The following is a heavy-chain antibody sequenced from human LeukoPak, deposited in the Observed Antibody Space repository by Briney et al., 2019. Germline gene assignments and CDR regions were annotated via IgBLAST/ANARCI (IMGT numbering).Heavy chain of an antibody. D-gene: IGHD6-6*01. Sequence: PSETLSLTCAVYGGSFSGYYWSWIRQPPGKGLEWMGEINHSGSTNYNPSLKSRVTISVDMPKKQFSLKLSSLNPADTAVYYCASLPPRVVAARPGWFDPWGQGTLVTVSS. V-gene: IGHV4-34*01. CDR1: GGSFSGYY. J-gene: IGHJ5*02. CDR3: ASLPPRVVAARPGWFDP. CDR2: INHSGST.